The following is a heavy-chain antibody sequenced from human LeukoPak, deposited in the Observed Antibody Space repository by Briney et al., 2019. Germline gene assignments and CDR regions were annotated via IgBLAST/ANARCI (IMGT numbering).Heavy chain of an antibody. D-gene: IGHD3-16*01. CDR1: GGSISSYY. J-gene: IGHJ4*02. CDR3: ARGGSPRDLHFDY. CDR2: IYYSGST. V-gene: IGHV4-59*01. Sequence: ASETLSLTCTVSGGSISSYYWSWIRQPPGKGLEWIGYIYYSGSTNYNPSLKSRVTISVDTSKSQFSLKLSSVTAADTAVYYCARGGSPRDLHFDYWGQGTLVTVSS.